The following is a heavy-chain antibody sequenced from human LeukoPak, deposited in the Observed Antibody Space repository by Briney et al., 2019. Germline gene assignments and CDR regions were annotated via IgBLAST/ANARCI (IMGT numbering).Heavy chain of an antibody. J-gene: IGHJ6*02. V-gene: IGHV3-53*01. CDR1: GLTFSTYA. CDR3: ARGEVFYYYAMDV. CDR2: IYSGGST. D-gene: IGHD1-26*01. Sequence: PGGSLRLSCAASGLTFSTYAMHWVRQAPGKGLEWVSVIYSGGSTYYADSVKGRFTFSRDNSKNTLYLQMNSLRAEDTAVYYCARGEVFYYYAMDVWGQGTTVTVSS.